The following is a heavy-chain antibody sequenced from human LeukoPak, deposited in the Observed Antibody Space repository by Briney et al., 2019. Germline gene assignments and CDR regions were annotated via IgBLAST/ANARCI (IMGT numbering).Heavy chain of an antibody. J-gene: IGHJ4*02. CDR2: IYPGDSDT. CDR3: AKLGSYCSGGRCHSDRVFDY. Sequence: GESLKISCKGSGYSFTSYWIGWVRQMPGKGLEWMGIIYPGDSDTRYSPSFQGQVTISADKSISTAYLQWGSLKASDTAMYYCAKLGSYCSGGRCHSDRVFDYWGQGTLVTVSS. D-gene: IGHD2-15*01. CDR1: GYSFTSYW. V-gene: IGHV5-51*01.